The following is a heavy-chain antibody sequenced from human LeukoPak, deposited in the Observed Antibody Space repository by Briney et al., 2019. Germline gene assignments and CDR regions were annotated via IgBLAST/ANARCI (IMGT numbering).Heavy chain of an antibody. CDR2: VSTYSGNT. Sequence: ASVKVSCKASGYRFTSYGISWVRQAPGQGLEWMGWVSTYSGNTNYAQKFQGRVTMTRDTSTNTAYMELKNLRPDDTAIYYCARDLGYCSFGFGLGNCNRKWFDPWGQGTLVSVSS. J-gene: IGHJ5*02. V-gene: IGHV1-18*01. CDR3: ARDLGYCSFGFGLGNCNRKWFDP. CDR1: GYRFTSYG. D-gene: IGHD2-2*03.